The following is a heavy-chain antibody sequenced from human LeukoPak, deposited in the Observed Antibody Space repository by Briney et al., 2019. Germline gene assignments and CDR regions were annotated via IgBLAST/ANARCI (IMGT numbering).Heavy chain of an antibody. D-gene: IGHD3-16*02. J-gene: IGHJ4*02. CDR1: GYTFTSYA. CDR3: AREYDYVWGSYRY. Sequence: GASVKVPCKASGYTFTSYAMHWVRQAPGQRLEWMGWINAGNGNTKYSQKFQGRVTITRDTSASTAYMELSSLRSEDTAVYYCAREYDYVWGSYRYWGQGTLVTVSS. CDR2: INAGNGNT. V-gene: IGHV1-3*01.